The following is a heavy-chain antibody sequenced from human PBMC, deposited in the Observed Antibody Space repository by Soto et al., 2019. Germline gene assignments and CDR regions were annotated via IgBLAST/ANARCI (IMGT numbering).Heavy chain of an antibody. CDR1: GYTFTGYY. D-gene: IGHD2-15*01. Sequence: GASVKVSCKASGYTFTGYYMHWVRQAPGQGVERMRWFNPNSGGTNYAQKFQGWVTMTRDTSKNQFSLKLSSVTAADTAVYYCARDSLPGYCSGGSCYSDGYYFDYWGQGTLVTVSS. CDR2: FNPNSGGT. V-gene: IGHV1-2*04. CDR3: ARDSLPGYCSGGSCYSDGYYFDY. J-gene: IGHJ4*02.